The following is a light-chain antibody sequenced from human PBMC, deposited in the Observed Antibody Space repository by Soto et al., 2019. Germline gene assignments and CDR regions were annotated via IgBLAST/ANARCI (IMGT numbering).Light chain of an antibody. Sequence: DVQMTQSPSTLAASLGDRVTITCRASQSVYRWLAWYQQKPGKAPKLLIYDASTLQSGVPSRFRGSGSGTDFTLTISSLQPEDFETYYCQQLESYPSTFGGGTKVDIK. CDR3: QQLESYPST. CDR1: QSVYRW. J-gene: IGKJ4*01. CDR2: DAS. V-gene: IGKV1-5*01.